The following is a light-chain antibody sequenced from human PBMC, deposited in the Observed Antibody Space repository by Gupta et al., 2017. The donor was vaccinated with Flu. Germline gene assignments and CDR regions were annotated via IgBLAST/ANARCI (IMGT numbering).Light chain of an antibody. CDR2: EVS. J-gene: IGLJ1*01. V-gene: IGLV2-14*01. Sequence: SITIADTGTSSYIGGYNYFSCYQHHPGNAPQRMNYEVSNRPSGVSSRVSGSKSGNTAFLTISGLQTEDVGYYYSSSYTTIGTRVFGTGTELIFL. CDR1: SSYIGGYNY. CDR3: SSYTTIGTRV.